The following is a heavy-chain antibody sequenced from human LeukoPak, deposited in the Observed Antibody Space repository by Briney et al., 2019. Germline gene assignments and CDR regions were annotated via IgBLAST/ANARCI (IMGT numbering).Heavy chain of an antibody. J-gene: IGHJ4*02. CDR3: ARDLTYYDILTGYYNVGYFDY. CDR1: GGSISSSSYH. V-gene: IGHV4-39*07. D-gene: IGHD3-9*01. Sequence: SETLSLTCTVSGGSISSSSYHWGWIRQPPGKGLEWIGSIYYSGSTYYNPSLKSRVTISVDTSKNQFSLKLSSVTAADTAVYYCARDLTYYDILTGYYNVGYFDYWGQGTLVTVSS. CDR2: IYYSGST.